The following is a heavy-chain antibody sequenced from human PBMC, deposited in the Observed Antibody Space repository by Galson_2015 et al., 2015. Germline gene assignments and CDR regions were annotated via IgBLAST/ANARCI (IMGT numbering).Heavy chain of an antibody. J-gene: IGHJ6*02. D-gene: IGHD4-17*01. CDR2: ISSYGGDK. V-gene: IGHV3-30-3*01. CDR1: GFTFNSYA. CDR3: ARCLRPYGDYGPRCGLDV. Sequence: SLRLSCAASGFTFNSYAMYWVRQAPGKGLEWVAVISSYGGDKYYVDSVKGRFTVSRDISKSTMYLQMDSLRADDTAVYYCARCLRPYGDYGPRCGLDVWGQGTTVTVSS.